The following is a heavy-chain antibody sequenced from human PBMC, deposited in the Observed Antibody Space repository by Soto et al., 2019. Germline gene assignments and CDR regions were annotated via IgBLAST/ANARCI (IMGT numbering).Heavy chain of an antibody. J-gene: IGHJ5*02. Sequence: QVQLQESGPGLVKPSETLSLTCTVSGGSISSYYWSWIRQPAGKGLEWIGRIYTSGSTNYNPSLKSRVTMSVDTSKNQFSLKLSSVTAADTAVYYCARDQGDYVFRNYNWFDPWGQGTLVTVSS. CDR3: ARDQGDYVFRNYNWFDP. CDR2: IYTSGST. D-gene: IGHD4-17*01. CDR1: GGSISSYY. V-gene: IGHV4-4*07.